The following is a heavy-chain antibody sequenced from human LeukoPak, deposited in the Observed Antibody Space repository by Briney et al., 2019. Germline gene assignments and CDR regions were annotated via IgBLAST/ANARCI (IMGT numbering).Heavy chain of an antibody. CDR1: GFSVTTYA. D-gene: IGHD2-15*01. V-gene: IGHV3-23*01. Sequence: PGGSLRLSCAASGFSVTTYAMGWVRQAPGKGLEWVSVISDRGDSTHYADSVKGRFTISRDSSKNTLYLQMNSLRAEDTAIYYCAKNGDRGAYCTGGTCYPYFYYYMDVWGKGTTVTI. J-gene: IGHJ6*03. CDR3: AKNGDRGAYCTGGTCYPYFYYYMDV. CDR2: ISDRGDST.